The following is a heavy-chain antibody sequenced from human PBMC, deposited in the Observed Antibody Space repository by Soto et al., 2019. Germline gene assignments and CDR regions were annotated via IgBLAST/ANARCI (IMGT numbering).Heavy chain of an antibody. D-gene: IGHD5-18*01. CDR2: VSWTNISF. V-gene: IGHV3-9*01. Sequence: GGSLRLSCAASGFTFGDYAMHWVRQVPGRGLEWVSGVSWTNISFGYADSVKGRFTISRDNAKNSLYLQMNSLRREDTAFYYCAKDRNTAMVTGDFDYWGHGTLVTVSS. CDR1: GFTFGDYA. J-gene: IGHJ4*01. CDR3: AKDRNTAMVTGDFDY.